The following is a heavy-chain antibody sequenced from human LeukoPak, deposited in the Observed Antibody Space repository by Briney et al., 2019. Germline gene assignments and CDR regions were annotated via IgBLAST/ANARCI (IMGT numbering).Heavy chain of an antibody. D-gene: IGHD6-19*01. CDR3: SRGAVAGLDY. V-gene: IGHV4-34*01. CDR2: INHSGST. J-gene: IGHJ4*02. Sequence: SETLSLTCAVYGGSFSGYYWSWIRQPPGKGLEWIGEINHSGSTNDDPSLKSRVTISVDTSKNQFSLKLSSVTGADTGVYYCSRGAVAGLDYWGEGTLVSVCS. CDR1: GGSFSGYY.